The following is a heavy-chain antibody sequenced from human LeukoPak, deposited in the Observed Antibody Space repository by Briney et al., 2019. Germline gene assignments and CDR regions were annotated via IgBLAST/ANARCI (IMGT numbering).Heavy chain of an antibody. CDR2: VSAGGTT. CDR3: SRGGGQWLIPDFDY. Sequence: SETLSLTCTVSGDSTSPYYWSWIRQSAEKGLQWIGRVSAGGTTDYNPSLKSRVTMSVDTSKTQFSLKMTSVTAADTAVYYCSRGGGQWLIPDFDYWGQGLLVIVSS. CDR1: GDSTSPYY. V-gene: IGHV4-4*07. D-gene: IGHD6-19*01. J-gene: IGHJ4*02.